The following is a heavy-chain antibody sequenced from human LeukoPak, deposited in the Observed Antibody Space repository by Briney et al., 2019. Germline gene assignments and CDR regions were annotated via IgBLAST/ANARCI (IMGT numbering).Heavy chain of an antibody. CDR1: GGSFSGYY. J-gene: IGHJ4*02. Sequence: SETLSLTCAVYGGSFSGYYWSWIRQPPGKGLEWIGEINHSGSTNYNPSLKSRVTISVDTSKNQFSLKLSSVTAADTAVYYCARRSRLTMVQHYWGQGTLVTVSS. CDR2: INHSGST. D-gene: IGHD3-10*01. CDR3: ARRSRLTMVQHY. V-gene: IGHV4-34*01.